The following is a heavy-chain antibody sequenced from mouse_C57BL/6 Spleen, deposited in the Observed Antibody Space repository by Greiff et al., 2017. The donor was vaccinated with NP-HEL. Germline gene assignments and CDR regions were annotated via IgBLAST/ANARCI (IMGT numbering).Heavy chain of an antibody. CDR2: ISYDGSN. Sequence: VQLQQSGPGLVKPSQSLSLTCSVTGYSITSGYYWNWIRQFPGNKLAWMGYISYDGSNNYNPSLKNRISITRDTSKNQFFLKLNSVTTEDTATYYCAMYGYDDAMDYWGQGTSVTVSS. J-gene: IGHJ4*01. D-gene: IGHD2-2*01. V-gene: IGHV3-6*01. CDR1: GYSITSGYY. CDR3: AMYGYDDAMDY.